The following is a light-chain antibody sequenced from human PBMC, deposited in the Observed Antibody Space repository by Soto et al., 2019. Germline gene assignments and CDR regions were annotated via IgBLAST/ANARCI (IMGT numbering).Light chain of an antibody. CDR2: GAS. CDR1: QSVSSNY. Sequence: EIVLTQSPGTLSLSPGARATLSCRASQSVSSNYLAWYQQRPGQAPRLLIFGASYRATGIPDRFSGSGSGTDFTLTISRLEPEDFAVYYCQHYGSSPPELTFGPGTRVYSK. V-gene: IGKV3-20*01. CDR3: QHYGSSPPELT. J-gene: IGKJ3*01.